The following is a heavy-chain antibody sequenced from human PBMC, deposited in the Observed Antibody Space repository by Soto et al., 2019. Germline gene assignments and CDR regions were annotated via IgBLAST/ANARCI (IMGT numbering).Heavy chain of an antibody. CDR3: ARDLSSCSSARCYSFYYGMDL. CDR2: INHSGST. Sequence: SETLSLTCAVYGGSFSGYYWSWIRQPPGKGLEWIGEINHSGSTNYNPSLKSRVTISVDTSKNQFSLKLSSVTAADTAVYYCARDLSSCSSARCYSFYYGMDLWGQGTTVTVSS. D-gene: IGHD2-2*01. V-gene: IGHV4-34*01. J-gene: IGHJ6*02. CDR1: GGSFSGYY.